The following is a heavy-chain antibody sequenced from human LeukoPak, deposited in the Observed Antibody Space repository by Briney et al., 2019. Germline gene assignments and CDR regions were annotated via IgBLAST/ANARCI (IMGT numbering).Heavy chain of an antibody. Sequence: SETLSLTCTVSGGSISSYYWSWIRQPPGKGLEWIGYIYYSGSTNYNPSLKSRVTISVDTSKNQFSLKLSSVTAADTAVYYCARDILYGMDVWGQGTTVTVSS. J-gene: IGHJ6*02. V-gene: IGHV4-59*01. CDR3: ARDILYGMDV. CDR1: GGSISSYY. CDR2: IYYSGST.